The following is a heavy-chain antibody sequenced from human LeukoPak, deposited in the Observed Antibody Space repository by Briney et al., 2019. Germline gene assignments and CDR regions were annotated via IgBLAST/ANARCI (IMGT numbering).Heavy chain of an antibody. V-gene: IGHV4-59*01. D-gene: IGHD6-19*01. Sequence: SETLSLTCTVSGGSISSYYWSWIRQPPGKGLEWIGYIYYSGSTNYNPSLKSRVTISVDTSKIQFSLKLSSVTAADTAVYYCARGSTAVPGLFEYWGQGTLVTVSS. J-gene: IGHJ4*02. CDR3: ARGSTAVPGLFEY. CDR1: GGSISSYY. CDR2: IYYSGST.